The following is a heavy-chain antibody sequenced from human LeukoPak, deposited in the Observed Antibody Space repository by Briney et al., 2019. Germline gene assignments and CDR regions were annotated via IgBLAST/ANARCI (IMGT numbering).Heavy chain of an antibody. Sequence: QAGGSLRLSCAASGFTFSSYWMGWVRQAPGKGLEWVAVISNDERNKYYTDSVKGRFTISRDNSKNTVYLQMNSLRTEDTAVYYCARPSPPGDGYNPCDYWGPGALVIVSS. CDR3: ARPSPPGDGYNPCDY. D-gene: IGHD5-24*01. CDR1: GFTFSSYW. J-gene: IGHJ4*02. CDR2: ISNDERNK. V-gene: IGHV3-30*03.